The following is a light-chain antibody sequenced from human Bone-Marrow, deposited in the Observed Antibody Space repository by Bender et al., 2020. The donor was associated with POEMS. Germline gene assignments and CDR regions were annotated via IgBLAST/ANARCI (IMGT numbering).Light chain of an antibody. CDR3: CSFPGSTVVL. CDR2: INN. V-gene: IGLV1-44*01. Sequence: QSVLTQPPSASGTPGQRVTISCSGSSSNIGTNPVNWYQQLPGTAPKLLIYINNQRPSGVPDRFSGSKSGNTASLTISGLQADDEANYYCCSFPGSTVVLFGGGTKLTVL. J-gene: IGLJ2*01. CDR1: SSNIGTNP.